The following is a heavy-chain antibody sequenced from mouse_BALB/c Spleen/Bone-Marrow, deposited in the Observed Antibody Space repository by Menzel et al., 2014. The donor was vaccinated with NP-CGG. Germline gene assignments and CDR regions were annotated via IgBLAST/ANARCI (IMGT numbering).Heavy chain of an antibody. CDR2: IWGDGST. D-gene: IGHD4-1*01. CDR3: ARELGRYAMDY. V-gene: IGHV2-6-7*01. Sequence: VQLQQSGPGLVAPSQSLSITCTVSGSSLTGYGVNWVRQPPGKGLEWLGMIWGDGSTDYNSALKSRLSISKDNSKSRVFLKMNNLQTDDTARYYCARELGRYAMDYWGQGTSVTVSS. J-gene: IGHJ4*01. CDR1: GSSLTGYG.